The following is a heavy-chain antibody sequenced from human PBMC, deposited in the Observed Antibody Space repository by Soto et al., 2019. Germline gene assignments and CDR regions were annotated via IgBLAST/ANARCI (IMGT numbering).Heavy chain of an antibody. CDR2: ISYDGSVQ. CDR1: GFAFSSYG. V-gene: IGHV3-30*03. J-gene: IGHJ4*02. Sequence: QAQLVESGGGVVQPGRSLRLSCAASGFAFSSYGMHWVRQAPGTGLEWVAVISYDGSVQHYADSVKGRFTISRDNSKNMVLLQMTSLRAEDTPVYYCVSDRGYGHDSVPYSWGQGTLVSVSS. CDR3: VSDRGYGHDSVPYS. D-gene: IGHD5-18*01.